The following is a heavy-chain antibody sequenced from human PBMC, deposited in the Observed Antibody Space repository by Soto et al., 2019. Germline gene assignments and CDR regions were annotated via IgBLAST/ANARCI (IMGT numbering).Heavy chain of an antibody. CDR1: GFTFSGSA. CDR2: IRSKANSYAT. CDR3: TILAPGFDP. V-gene: IGHV3-73*01. J-gene: IGHJ5*02. Sequence: GGSLRLSCAASGFTFSGSAMHWVRQASGKGLEWVGRIRSKANSYATAYAASAKGRFTISRDDSKNTAYLQMNSLKTEDTAVYYCTILAPGFDPWGQGTLVTVSS.